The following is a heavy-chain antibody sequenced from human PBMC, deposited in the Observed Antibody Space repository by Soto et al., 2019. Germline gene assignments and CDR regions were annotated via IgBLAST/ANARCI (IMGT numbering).Heavy chain of an antibody. CDR1: GGSIGTNDHY. Sequence: QLQLQESGPGLVKPSETLSLTCTVSGGSIGTNDHYWGWIRRPPGKGLEWIASTSYSGNSYYAPSLKSRATISADTSKNQFSLKLSSVTAADTAIYYCARHLTYFPFDIWGQGIPVTVSS. CDR3: ARHLTYFPFDI. V-gene: IGHV4-39*01. CDR2: TSYSGNS. J-gene: IGHJ4*02. D-gene: IGHD2-15*01.